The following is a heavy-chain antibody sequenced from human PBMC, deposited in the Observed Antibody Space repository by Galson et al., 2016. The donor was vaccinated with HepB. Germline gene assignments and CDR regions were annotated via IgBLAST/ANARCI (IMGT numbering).Heavy chain of an antibody. CDR1: GFTFSNYA. V-gene: IGHV3-23*01. CDR2: ISGSGGAT. Sequence: SLRLSCAASGFTFSNYAMSWVRQAPGKGLEWVSTISGSGGATYYADSVKGRFTISRDNSKNTLYLQMNSLRAEDTAVYYCATGGPPTDDYWGQGTLVTVSS. D-gene: IGHD1-1*01. CDR3: ATGGPPTDDY. J-gene: IGHJ4*02.